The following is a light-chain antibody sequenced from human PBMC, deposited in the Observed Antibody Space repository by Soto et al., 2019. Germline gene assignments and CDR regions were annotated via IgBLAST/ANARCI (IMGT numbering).Light chain of an antibody. J-gene: IGKJ4*01. CDR2: LGS. CDR1: QSLLHSNGYNY. V-gene: IGKV2-28*01. CDR3: MQALQTPLT. Sequence: DIVMTQSPLSLPVTPGEPASISCRSSQSLLHSNGYNYLDWYLQKPGQSPQLLIYLGSNRASGVPDWFSGSGSGTDFTLKISRVEAEDVGVYYCMQALQTPLTFGGGTQVEIK.